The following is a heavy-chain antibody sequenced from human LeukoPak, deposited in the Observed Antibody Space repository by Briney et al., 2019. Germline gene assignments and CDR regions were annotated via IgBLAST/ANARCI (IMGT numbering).Heavy chain of an antibody. Sequence: PGGSLRLSCAASGFTFSSYWMSWVRQAPGKGLEWVANIKQDGSEKYYVDSVKGRFTISRDNSKNTLYLQMNSLRAEDTAVYYCAKEGRFYDSSGYYSGAFDIWGQGTMVTVSS. CDR3: AKEGRFYDSSGYYSGAFDI. CDR1: GFTFSSYW. J-gene: IGHJ3*02. V-gene: IGHV3-7*03. CDR2: IKQDGSEK. D-gene: IGHD3-22*01.